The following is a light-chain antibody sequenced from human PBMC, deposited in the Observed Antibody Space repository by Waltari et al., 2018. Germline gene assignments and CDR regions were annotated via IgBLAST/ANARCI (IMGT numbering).Light chain of an antibody. CDR3: QHHVRLPAT. V-gene: IGKV3-20*01. Sequence: IVLTQSPGTLSLSPGERATLSCRASQSVNTYLAWYQQKPGQAPRLLIYGAYTRAAGIPDGFSGSGFGTDFSLTISRLEAEDFAVYYCQHHVRLPATFGQGTKVEIK. CDR2: GAY. CDR1: QSVNTY. J-gene: IGKJ1*01.